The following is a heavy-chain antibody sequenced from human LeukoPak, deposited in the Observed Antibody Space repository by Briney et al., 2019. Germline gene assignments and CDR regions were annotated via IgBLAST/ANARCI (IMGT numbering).Heavy chain of an antibody. CDR3: ALVGDQLWYFAY. Sequence: GESLKISCKGSGYSFTSYWIGWVRQMPGKGLEWMGIIYPYDTDTRYSPSSQGQDTISADTSISTAYLPWSRLKASDTAMYYCALVGDQLWYFAYWGQGTLVTVSS. D-gene: IGHD1-1*01. CDR1: GYSFTSYW. V-gene: IGHV5-51*01. CDR2: IYPYDTDT. J-gene: IGHJ4*02.